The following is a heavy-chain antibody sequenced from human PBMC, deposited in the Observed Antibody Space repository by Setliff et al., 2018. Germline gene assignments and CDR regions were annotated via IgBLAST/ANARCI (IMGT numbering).Heavy chain of an antibody. Sequence: TSETLSLTCTVSGGSISSGDYYWSWIRQPPGKGLEWIGYIYYSGSTYYNPSLKSRVTISVDTSKNQFSLKLSSATAADTAVYYCARGDGATVPFFDYWGQGTLVTVSS. CDR2: IYYSGST. CDR1: GGSISSGDYY. V-gene: IGHV4-30-4*02. J-gene: IGHJ4*02. CDR3: ARGDGATVPFFDY. D-gene: IGHD4-17*01.